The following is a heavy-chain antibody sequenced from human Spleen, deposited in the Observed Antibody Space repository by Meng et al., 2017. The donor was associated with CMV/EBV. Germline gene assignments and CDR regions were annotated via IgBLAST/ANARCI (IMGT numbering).Heavy chain of an antibody. V-gene: IGHV1-8*02. J-gene: IGHJ4*02. CDR1: GYIFSTYA. CDR3: ARGPYYYDSSGYYYDEDY. Sequence: QVQLVQSGAEVKKPGASVKVSCKASGYIFSTYAIHWVRQAPGQGLEWMGWMNPNSGNTGYAQKFQGRVTMTRNTSISTAYMELSSLRSEDTAVYYCARGPYYYDSSGYYYDEDYWGQGTLVTVSS. CDR2: MNPNSGNT. D-gene: IGHD3-22*01.